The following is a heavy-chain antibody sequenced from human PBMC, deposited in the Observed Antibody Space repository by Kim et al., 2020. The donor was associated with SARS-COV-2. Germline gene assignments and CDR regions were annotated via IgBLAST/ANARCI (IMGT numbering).Heavy chain of an antibody. J-gene: IGHJ6*02. D-gene: IGHD6-6*01. CDR1: GFTFSSYG. Sequence: GGSLRLSCAASGFTFSSYGMHWVRQAPGKGLEWVAVIWYDGSNKYYADSVKGRFTISRDNSKNTLYLQMNSLRAEDTAVYYCAREEQLVAEHYYYYGMDVWGQGTTVTVSS. CDR3: AREEQLVAEHYYYYGMDV. V-gene: IGHV3-33*01. CDR2: IWYDGSNK.